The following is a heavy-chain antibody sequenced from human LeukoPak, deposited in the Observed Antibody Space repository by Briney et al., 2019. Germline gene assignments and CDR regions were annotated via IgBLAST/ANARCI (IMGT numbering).Heavy chain of an antibody. CDR3: VRTWELLDGNFFYYYYYMDV. D-gene: IGHD1-26*01. CDR1: GFSFTNYY. Sequence: GGSLRLSCAASGFSFTNYYMSWIRQAPGKGLEWVSYITSTGGSAFYADSVKGRFTISRDNAKNSLYLQMNSLRAEDTAVYYCVRTWELLDGNFFYYYYYMDVWGKGTTVTISS. J-gene: IGHJ6*03. V-gene: IGHV3-11*04. CDR2: ITSTGGSA.